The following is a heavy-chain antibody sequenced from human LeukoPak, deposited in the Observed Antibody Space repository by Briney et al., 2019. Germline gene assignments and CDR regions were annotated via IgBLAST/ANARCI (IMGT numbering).Heavy chain of an antibody. J-gene: IGHJ4*02. D-gene: IGHD3-22*01. Sequence: GGSLRLSCAASGFIFNSYGMHWVRQAPGKGLEWVAFIRYDGSNKYYADSVKGRFTISRDNSTNTLYLQMNSLRVEETAVYYCATLPYYYDSSGSYYFDYWGQGTLVTVSS. CDR2: IRYDGSNK. CDR1: GFIFNSYG. V-gene: IGHV3-30*02. CDR3: ATLPYYYDSSGSYYFDY.